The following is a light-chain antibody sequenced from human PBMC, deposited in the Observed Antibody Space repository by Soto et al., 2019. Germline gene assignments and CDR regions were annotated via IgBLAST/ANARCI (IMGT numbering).Light chain of an antibody. J-gene: IGLJ1*01. CDR1: SRHVGGYNY. Sequence: QSALTQPASVSGAPGQSITISCTGTSRHVGGYNYVSWHQHHPGKAPKLLISELRNRPSGISNRFSGSKSGTTATLTLSGLQADDEDDYYCSSYAISSSPIYVFGTGTKLTVL. CDR3: SSYAISSSPIYV. CDR2: ELR. V-gene: IGLV2-14*01.